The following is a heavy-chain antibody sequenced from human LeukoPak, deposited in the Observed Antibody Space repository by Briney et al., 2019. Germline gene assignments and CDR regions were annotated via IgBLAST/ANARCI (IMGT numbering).Heavy chain of an antibody. CDR2: FDPEDGET. J-gene: IGHJ4*02. CDR1: GYTLTELS. V-gene: IGHV1-24*01. CDR3: ARDQAAAD. D-gene: IGHD6-13*01. Sequence: ASVKVSCKVSGYTLTELSMHWVRQAPGKGLEWMGGFDPEDGETIYAQKFQGRVTMTTDTSTSTAYMELRSLRSDDTAVYYCARDQAAADWGQGTLVTVSS.